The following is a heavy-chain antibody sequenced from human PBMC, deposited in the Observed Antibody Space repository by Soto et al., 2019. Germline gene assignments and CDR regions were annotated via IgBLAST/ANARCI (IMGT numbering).Heavy chain of an antibody. V-gene: IGHV3-33*01. Sequence: QVQLVESGGGVVQPGRSLRLSCAASGFTFSSYGMHWVRQAPGKGLEWVVVIWYDGSNKYYADSVKGRFTISRDNSKNTLYLQMNSLRAEDTAVYYCARDTTVAFDYWGQGTLVTVSS. D-gene: IGHD4-17*01. J-gene: IGHJ4*02. CDR3: ARDTTVAFDY. CDR2: IWYDGSNK. CDR1: GFTFSSYG.